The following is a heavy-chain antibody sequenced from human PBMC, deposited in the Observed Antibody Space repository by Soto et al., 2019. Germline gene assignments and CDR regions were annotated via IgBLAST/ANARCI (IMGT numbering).Heavy chain of an antibody. Sequence: GGSLRLSCAASGFTFSNAWMSWVRQAPGKGLEWVGRIKSKTDGGTTDYAAPGKGRFTISRDDSKNKLYLQMNSLKTEETAVYYCTTDPAYYDILTGYRNTDYWGQGTLVTVSS. D-gene: IGHD3-9*01. V-gene: IGHV3-15*01. CDR1: GFTFSNAW. CDR2: IKSKTDGGTT. CDR3: TTDPAYYDILTGYRNTDY. J-gene: IGHJ4*02.